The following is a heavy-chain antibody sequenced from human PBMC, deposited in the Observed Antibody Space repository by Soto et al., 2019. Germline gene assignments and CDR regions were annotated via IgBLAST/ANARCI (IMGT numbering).Heavy chain of an antibody. CDR2: IYPGDSET. CDR3: AIDSTMAYNYNGMDV. D-gene: IGHD2-21*01. Sequence: GESLKISCKGSGCSFTSYWIAWVRQMPGKGLEWMGIIYPGDSETRYSPSFQGQVTISADKSISTAYLHWSSLKASDTAMYYCAIDSTMAYNYNGMDVWGQGTTVTVSS. V-gene: IGHV5-51*01. J-gene: IGHJ6*02. CDR1: GCSFTSYW.